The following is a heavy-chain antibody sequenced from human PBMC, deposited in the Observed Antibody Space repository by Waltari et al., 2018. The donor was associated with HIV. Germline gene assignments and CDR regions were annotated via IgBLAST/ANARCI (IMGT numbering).Heavy chain of an antibody. Sequence: QLQLQESGPGLVKPSETLSLTCTVSGGSISSSSYYWGWIRQPPGKGLEWIGSIYYSGITYYIPSLKVRVTISVDTSKNQFSLKLSSVTAADTAVYYCARPDSYGDYRQFDYWGQGTLVTVSS. J-gene: IGHJ4*02. CDR1: GGSISSSSYY. CDR3: ARPDSYGDYRQFDY. D-gene: IGHD4-17*01. CDR2: IYYSGIT. V-gene: IGHV4-39*01.